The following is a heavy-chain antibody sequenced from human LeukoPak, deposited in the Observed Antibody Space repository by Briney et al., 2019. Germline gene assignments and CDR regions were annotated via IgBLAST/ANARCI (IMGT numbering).Heavy chain of an antibody. D-gene: IGHD4-17*01. CDR2: ISSSTGYI. CDR3: ARENESADGDLMY. CDR1: GFTFSSYS. V-gene: IGHV3-21*01. Sequence: GGSLRLSCAASGFTFSSYSMNWVRQAPGKGLEWVSSISSSTGYIYYADSVKGRFTISRDNAKNSLYLQMNSLRAEDTAVYYCARENESADGDLMYWGQGTLVTVSS. J-gene: IGHJ4*02.